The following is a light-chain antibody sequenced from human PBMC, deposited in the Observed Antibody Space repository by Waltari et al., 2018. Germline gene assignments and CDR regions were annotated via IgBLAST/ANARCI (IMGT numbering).Light chain of an antibody. CDR2: GST. V-gene: IGLV1-40*01. CDR3: QSYDSDLRGV. J-gene: IGLJ2*01. Sequence: QSVLTQPPSVSGAPGQRVTISCTGTSSNIGAGFAVHWYQQHSGTAPKLLIEGSTYRPSGVPDRFSGSKSGTSASLAITGLQAEDDAYYYCQSYDSDLRGVFGGGTKLTVL. CDR1: SSNIGAGFA.